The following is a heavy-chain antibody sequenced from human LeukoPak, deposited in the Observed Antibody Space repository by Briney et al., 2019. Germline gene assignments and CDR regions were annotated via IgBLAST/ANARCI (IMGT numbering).Heavy chain of an antibody. CDR1: GGSISSSSYY. CDR3: ARQFLGDSSGYPHVDY. Sequence: SETLSLTCTVSGGSISSSSYYWGWIRQPPGKGLEWIGSIYYSGSTYYNPSLKGRVTISVDTSKNQFSLKLSSVTAADTAVYYCARQFLGDSSGYPHVDYWGQGTPVTVSS. D-gene: IGHD3-22*01. CDR2: IYYSGST. J-gene: IGHJ4*02. V-gene: IGHV4-39*01.